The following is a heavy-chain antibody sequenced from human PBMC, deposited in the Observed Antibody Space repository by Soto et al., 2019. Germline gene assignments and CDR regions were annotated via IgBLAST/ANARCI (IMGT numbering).Heavy chain of an antibody. Sequence: PGGSLRLSCAASGFTFSSYAMSWVRQAPGKGLEWVSAISGSGGSTYYADSVKGRFTISRDNSKNTLYLQMNSLRAEDTAVYYYAKAPDIVVVPAADFDYWGQGTLVTVST. CDR1: GFTFSSYA. CDR3: AKAPDIVVVPAADFDY. D-gene: IGHD2-2*01. V-gene: IGHV3-23*01. J-gene: IGHJ4*02. CDR2: ISGSGGST.